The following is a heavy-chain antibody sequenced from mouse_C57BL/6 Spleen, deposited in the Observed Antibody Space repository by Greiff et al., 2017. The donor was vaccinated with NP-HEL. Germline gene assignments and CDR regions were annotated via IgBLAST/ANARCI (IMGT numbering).Heavy chain of an antibody. CDR2: INPSNGGT. J-gene: IGHJ4*01. Sequence: QVQLQQPGTELVKPGASVKLSCKASGYTFTSYWMHWVKQRPGQGLEWIGNINPSNGGTNYNEKFKSKATLTVDKSSSTAYMQLSSLTSEDSAVYYGAGSGSYYYAMDYWGQGTSVTVSS. D-gene: IGHD3-2*02. V-gene: IGHV1-53*01. CDR3: AGSGSYYYAMDY. CDR1: GYTFTSYW.